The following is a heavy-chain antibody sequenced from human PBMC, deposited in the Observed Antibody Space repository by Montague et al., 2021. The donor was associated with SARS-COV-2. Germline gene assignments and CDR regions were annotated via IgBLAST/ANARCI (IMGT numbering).Heavy chain of an antibody. V-gene: IGHV4-4*02. CDR1: GHPTASSSW. CDR2: IYHSGKT. CDR3: ARGVGIPSSTPQYYYYGMDD. J-gene: IGHJ6*02. Sequence: SETLSLTCAVSGHPTASSSWWSWVRQSPGNGLEWIGEIYHSGKTNYNPSLKSRLTMSVDKSKNQFSLKLTSVTAADTAVYYCARGVGIPSSTPQYYYYGMDDWGQGTTVTVSS. D-gene: IGHD2-2*01.